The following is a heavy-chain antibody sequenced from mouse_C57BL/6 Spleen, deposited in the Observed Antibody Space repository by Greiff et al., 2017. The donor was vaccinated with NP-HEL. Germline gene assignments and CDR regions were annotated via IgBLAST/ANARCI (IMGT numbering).Heavy chain of an antibody. CDR1: GYTFTSYW. J-gene: IGHJ2*01. Sequence: VQLQQPGAELVKPGASVKMSCKASGYTFTSYWITWVKQRPGQGLEWIGDIYPGSGSTNYNEKFKSKATLTVDTSSSTAYMQLSSLTSEDSAVYYCARGDSYYYGSSYDYWGQGTTLTVSS. CDR2: IYPGSGST. CDR3: ARGDSYYYGSSYDY. V-gene: IGHV1-55*01. D-gene: IGHD1-1*01.